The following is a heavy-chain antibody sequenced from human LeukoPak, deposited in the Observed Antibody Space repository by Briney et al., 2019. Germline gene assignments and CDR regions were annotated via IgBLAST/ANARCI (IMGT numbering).Heavy chain of an antibody. CDR2: INPNSGGT. J-gene: IGHJ4*02. Sequence: ASVKVSFKASGYTFTGYYMHWVRQAPGQGLEWMGWINPNSGGTNYAQKFQGRVTMTRDTSISTAYMELSRLRSDDTAVYYCAIAQYYYDSSGYYLGYWGQGTLVTVSS. CDR3: AIAQYYYDSSGYYLGY. V-gene: IGHV1-2*02. CDR1: GYTFTGYY. D-gene: IGHD3-22*01.